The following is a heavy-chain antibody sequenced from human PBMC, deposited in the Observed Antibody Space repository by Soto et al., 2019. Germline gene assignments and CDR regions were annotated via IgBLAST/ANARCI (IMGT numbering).Heavy chain of an antibody. Sequence: SETLSLTCTVSGDSIISGDFYWGWVRQPPGKGLEWIGSIFYLGSSYYNPSLKSRVTMSVDTSKNQFSLRLRSVTAADTALYFCARHSLALRKNNWFDPWGQGIMVTVSS. J-gene: IGHJ5*02. CDR3: ARHSLALRKNNWFDP. CDR2: IFYLGSS. D-gene: IGHD3-3*02. V-gene: IGHV4-39*01. CDR1: GDSIISGDFY.